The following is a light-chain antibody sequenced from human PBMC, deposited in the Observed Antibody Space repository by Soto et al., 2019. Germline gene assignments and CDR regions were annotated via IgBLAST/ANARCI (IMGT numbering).Light chain of an antibody. Sequence: QSALTQPASVSGSPGQSITISCTGTSNDIGGYKYVSWSQQHPGKAPKLIIYDVSNRPSGISNRFSGSKSGNTASLTISGLQAEDEADYYCSSYTSTSTLYVFGTGTKLTVL. CDR1: SNDIGGYKY. J-gene: IGLJ1*01. CDR3: SSYTSTSTLYV. CDR2: DVS. V-gene: IGLV2-14*01.